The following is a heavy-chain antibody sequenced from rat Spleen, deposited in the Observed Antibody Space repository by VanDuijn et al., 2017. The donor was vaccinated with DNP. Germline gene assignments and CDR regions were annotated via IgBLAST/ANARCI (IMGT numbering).Heavy chain of an antibody. CDR2: INTGSGGT. Sequence: QVQLQQSGAELAKPGSSVKISCKASDYTFTTYYISWIKQTTGQGLDYIGYINTGSGGTNYNEKFRGKATLTDDTSSNTAFMQLSSLTPDDSAVYYCARRRLPYWYFDFWGPGTMVTVSS. D-gene: IGHD1-4*01. J-gene: IGHJ1*01. CDR1: DYTFTTYY. V-gene: IGHV1-43*01. CDR3: ARRRLPYWYFDF.